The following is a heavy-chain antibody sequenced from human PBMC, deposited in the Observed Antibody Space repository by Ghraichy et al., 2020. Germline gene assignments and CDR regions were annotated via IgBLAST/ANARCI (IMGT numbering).Heavy chain of an antibody. V-gene: IGHV3-23*01. D-gene: IGHD3-3*02. Sequence: GGSLRLSCAASGFTFSSYAMSWVRQAPGKGLEWVSAITVSGSSTYYADSVKGRFTISRDNSKNTLYLQMSSLRAKDTAVYYCAKILGNWYFDLWGRDTLVTVSS. CDR1: GFTFSSYA. CDR3: AKILGNWYFDL. CDR2: ITVSGSST. J-gene: IGHJ2*01.